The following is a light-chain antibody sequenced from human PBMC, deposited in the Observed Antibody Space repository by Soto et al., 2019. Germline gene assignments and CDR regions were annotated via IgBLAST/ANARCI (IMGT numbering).Light chain of an antibody. J-gene: IGKJ5*01. Sequence: DIQVTQSPSSMSASVADRYTIAFRTSQSISVYLNWYQQKPGKVPKLLIYAASSLQSGVPSRFSGSGSETEFTLTISSLQPEDIATYYCQQYDNLPITFGQGTRLEI. V-gene: IGKV1-33*01. CDR3: QQYDNLPIT. CDR2: AAS. CDR1: QSISVY.